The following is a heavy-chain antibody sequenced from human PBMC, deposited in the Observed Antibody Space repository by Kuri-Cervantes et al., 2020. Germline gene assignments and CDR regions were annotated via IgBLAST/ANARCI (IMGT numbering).Heavy chain of an antibody. Sequence: ASVKVSCKASGYTSNSYSITWVRQAPGQGLEWMGWINPNSGGTNYAQKFQGSVTMTRDTSISTAFLDLSRLTSDDTAMYYCARSPINSGWFWCDSWGQGALVTVSS. CDR1: GYTSNSYS. CDR2: INPNSGGT. J-gene: IGHJ1*01. D-gene: IGHD6-19*01. V-gene: IGHV1-2*04. CDR3: ARSPINSGWFWCDS.